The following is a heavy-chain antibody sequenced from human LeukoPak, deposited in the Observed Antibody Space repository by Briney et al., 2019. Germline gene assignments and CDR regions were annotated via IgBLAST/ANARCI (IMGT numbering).Heavy chain of an antibody. CDR3: ARGFLHKARQYYYYYYGMDV. Sequence: GASVKVSCKASGYTFTMYYIHWVRQAPGQGLEWMGMVNPSDGATTYAQRFQGRVTMTRDMSTTTVYMELSSLRSEDTAVYYCARGFLHKARQYYYYYYGMDVWGRGTTVTVSS. D-gene: IGHD2-21*01. CDR1: GYTFTMYY. J-gene: IGHJ6*02. V-gene: IGHV1-46*01. CDR2: VNPSDGAT.